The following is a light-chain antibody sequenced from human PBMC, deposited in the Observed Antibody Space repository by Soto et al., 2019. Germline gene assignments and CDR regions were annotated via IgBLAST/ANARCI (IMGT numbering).Light chain of an antibody. Sequence: QSVLTQPASVSGSPGQSITISCTGTSSDVGGYNSVSWYQQHQGKAPKLMIYEVSNRPSGVSNRFSGSKSGNTASLNISGLQAEDDANYYSSSYTTSSTLLYIFGTGNKLTVL. CDR2: EVS. J-gene: IGLJ1*01. CDR3: SSYTTSSTLLYI. V-gene: IGLV2-14*01. CDR1: SSDVGGYNS.